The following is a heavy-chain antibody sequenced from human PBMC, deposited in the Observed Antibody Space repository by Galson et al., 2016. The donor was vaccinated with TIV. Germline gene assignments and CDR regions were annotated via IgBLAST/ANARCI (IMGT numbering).Heavy chain of an antibody. CDR3: ARDQGGASGY. Sequence: LSLTCTVSGDSLRSSNYFWAWIRQPPGKGLEWIASIFYSGGTYYNPSLRNRLTTSVDTSKNQVSLRLSAVTAADTAVYYCARDQGGASGYWGQGTLVTVSS. CDR1: GDSLRSSNYF. V-gene: IGHV4-39*07. D-gene: IGHD3-16*01. J-gene: IGHJ4*02. CDR2: IFYSGGT.